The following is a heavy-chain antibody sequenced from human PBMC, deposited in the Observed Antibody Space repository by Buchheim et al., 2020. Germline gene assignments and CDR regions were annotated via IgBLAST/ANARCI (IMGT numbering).Heavy chain of an antibody. CDR1: GGSISSYY. D-gene: IGHD5-18*01. CDR3: ARSDAAMVLGGFYYYYGMDV. Sequence: QVQLQESGPGLVKPSETLSLPCTVSGGSISSYYWSWIRQPPGKGLEWIGYFYYSGSTNYNPSLKSRVTISVDTSKNQFSLKLSSVTAADAAVYYCARSDAAMVLGGFYYYYGMDVWGQGTT. J-gene: IGHJ6*02. V-gene: IGHV4-59*01. CDR2: FYYSGST.